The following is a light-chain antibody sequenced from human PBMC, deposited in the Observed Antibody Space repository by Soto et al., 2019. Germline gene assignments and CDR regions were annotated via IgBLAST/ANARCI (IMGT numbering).Light chain of an antibody. CDR1: SSDVGFYNY. J-gene: IGLJ1*01. Sequence: QSALTQPRSVSGSPGQSVTISCTGTSSDVGFYNYVSWYQQHPGKAPKLMIYDVSKRPSRVPDRFSGSKSGNTASLTISGLQAEDEADYYCCSYAGSYTIYVFGTGTKLTVL. CDR3: CSYAGSYTIYV. CDR2: DVS. V-gene: IGLV2-11*01.